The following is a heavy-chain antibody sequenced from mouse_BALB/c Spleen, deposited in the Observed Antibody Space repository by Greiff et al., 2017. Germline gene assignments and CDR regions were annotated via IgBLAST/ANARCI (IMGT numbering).Heavy chain of an antibody. D-gene: IGHD2-3*01. CDR3: ARSDGYYLDY. CDR2: INSNGGST. J-gene: IGHJ2*01. CDR1: GFTFSSYG. Sequence: EVQLQESGGGLVQPGGSRKLSCAASGFTFSSYGMSWVRQTPDKRLELVATINSNGGSTYYPDSVKGRFTISRDNAKTTLYLQMSSLKSEDTAMYYYARSDGYYLDYWGQGTTLTVSS. V-gene: IGHV5-6-3*01.